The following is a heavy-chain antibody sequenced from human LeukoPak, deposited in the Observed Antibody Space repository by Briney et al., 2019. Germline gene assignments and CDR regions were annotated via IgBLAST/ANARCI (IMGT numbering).Heavy chain of an antibody. CDR1: GGTFSSYA. CDR2: IIPIFGTA. Sequence: SVKVSCKASGGTFSSYAISWVRQAPGQGLEWMGGIIPIFGTANYAQKFQGRVTITTDESTSTACMELSSLRSEDTAVYYCARSKAAGRSYYYYGMDVWGQGTTVTVSS. CDR3: ARSKAAGRSYYYYGMDV. D-gene: IGHD6-13*01. V-gene: IGHV1-69*05. J-gene: IGHJ6*02.